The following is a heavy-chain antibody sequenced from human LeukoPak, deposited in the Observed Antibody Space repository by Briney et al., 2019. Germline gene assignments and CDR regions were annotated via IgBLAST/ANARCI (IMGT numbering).Heavy chain of an antibody. J-gene: IGHJ4*02. Sequence: PGGSLRLSCVASGFSLSGYWMAWVRRAPGKGPEWVANINLDGSQKYYVDSVKGRFTISRDNAENSLYLQMNSLRAEDTALYYCARKRPNYFDYWGQGTLVTVSS. CDR1: GFSLSGYW. V-gene: IGHV3-7*01. CDR3: ARKRPNYFDY. CDR2: INLDGSQK.